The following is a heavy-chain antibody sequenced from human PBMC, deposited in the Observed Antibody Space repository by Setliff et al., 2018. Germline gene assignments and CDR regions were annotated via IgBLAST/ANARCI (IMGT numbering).Heavy chain of an antibody. J-gene: IGHJ6*03. Sequence: SETLSLTCTASGGSISTDHYYWGWIRQPPGKGLEWIGEINRRGSSKYNPSLKSRVTISVDTSKNQFSLKLNSVTAADTAIYYCARTYYYASGRSGYYYYYYYYMDVWGKGTTVTVSS. D-gene: IGHD3-10*01. V-gene: IGHV4-39*07. CDR3: ARTYYYASGRSGYYYYYYYYMDV. CDR1: GGSISTDHYY. CDR2: INRRGSS.